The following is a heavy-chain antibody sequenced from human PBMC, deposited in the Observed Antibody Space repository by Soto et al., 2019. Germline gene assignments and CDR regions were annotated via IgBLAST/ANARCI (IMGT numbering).Heavy chain of an antibody. CDR1: GGSISSYY. CDR2: IYYSGST. Sequence: SETLSLTFTVSGGSISSYYWSWIRQPPGKGLEWIGYIYYSGSTNYNPSLKSRVTISVDTSKNQFSLKLSSVTAADTAVYYCARDLGDYFDYWGPGTLVTVSS. V-gene: IGHV4-59*01. J-gene: IGHJ4*02. CDR3: ARDLGDYFDY.